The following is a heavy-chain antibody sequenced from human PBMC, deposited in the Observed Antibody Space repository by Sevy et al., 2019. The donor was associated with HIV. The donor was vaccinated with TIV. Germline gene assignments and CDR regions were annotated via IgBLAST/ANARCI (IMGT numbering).Heavy chain of an antibody. Sequence: ASVKVSCKASGYTFTGHFMHWVRQAHGQGLEWMGWINPDSGDTKYAQKFQGRVTVTRDMSITTVYRELSSLRSDDTAVYYFAAPGGYRYGSLLDYWGQGTLVTVSS. CDR3: AAPGGYRYGSLLDY. CDR1: GYTFTGHF. D-gene: IGHD5-18*01. J-gene: IGHJ4*02. CDR2: INPDSGDT. V-gene: IGHV1-2*02.